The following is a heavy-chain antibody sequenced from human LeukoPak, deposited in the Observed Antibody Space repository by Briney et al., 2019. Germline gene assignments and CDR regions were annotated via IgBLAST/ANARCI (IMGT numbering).Heavy chain of an antibody. Sequence: PGRSLRHSCAASGFTFSSYAMHWVRQAPGKGLEWVAVISYDGSNKYYADSVKGRFTISRDNSKNTLYPQMNSLRAEDTAVYYCARVADDYWGQGTLVTVSS. V-gene: IGHV3-30-3*01. D-gene: IGHD2-15*01. CDR3: ARVADDY. J-gene: IGHJ4*02. CDR1: GFTFSSYA. CDR2: ISYDGSNK.